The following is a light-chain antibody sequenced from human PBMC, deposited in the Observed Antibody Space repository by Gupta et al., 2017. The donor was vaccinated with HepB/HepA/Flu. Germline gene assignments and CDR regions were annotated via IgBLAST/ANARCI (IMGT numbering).Light chain of an antibody. CDR2: MAS. J-gene: IGKJ1*01. CDR1: QSISSW. Sequence: DIQMTQSPSTLSASVGDRVTISCRASQSISSWLAWYQQKPGKAPKLLIYMASTLEIGVPSRFGGSGSGTEFTLTISSLQPDDFATYYCLQYNSFSRTFGQGTKVE. CDR3: LQYNSFSRT. V-gene: IGKV1-5*03.